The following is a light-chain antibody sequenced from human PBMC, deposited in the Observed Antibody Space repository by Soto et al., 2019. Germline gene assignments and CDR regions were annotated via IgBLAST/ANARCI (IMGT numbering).Light chain of an antibody. CDR3: TSYSSSRTLYV. V-gene: IGLV2-14*01. Sequence: QSALTQPASVSGSPGQSITISCTGTSSDIGAYNYVSWYQQYPDKAPKLMIYEVSNRPSGVSNRFSGSKSGNTASLTISGLQAEDEADYYCTSYSSSRTLYVFGSGTMVTVL. CDR1: SSDIGAYNY. J-gene: IGLJ1*01. CDR2: EVS.